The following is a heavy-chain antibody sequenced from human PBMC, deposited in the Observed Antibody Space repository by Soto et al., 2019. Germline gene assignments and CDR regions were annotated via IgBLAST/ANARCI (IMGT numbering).Heavy chain of an antibody. CDR2: IIPIFGTA. J-gene: IGHJ5*02. D-gene: IGHD6-19*01. V-gene: IGHV1-69*13. CDR1: GGTFSSYA. CDR3: ARDSSGRGWFDP. Sequence: SVKVSCKASGGTFSSYAISWVRQAPGQGLEWMGGIIPIFGTANYAQKFQGRVTITADESTSTAYMELSSLRSEDTAVYYCARDSSGRGWFDPWGQGTLVTVSS.